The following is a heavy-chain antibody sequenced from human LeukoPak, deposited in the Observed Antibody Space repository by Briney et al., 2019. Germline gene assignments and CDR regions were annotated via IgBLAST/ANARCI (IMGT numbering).Heavy chain of an antibody. J-gene: IGHJ4*02. V-gene: IGHV4-59*01. CDR3: AGLHPDYFDY. CDR2: IYYSGST. CDR1: GGSISSYY. Sequence: PSETLSLTYTVSGGSISSYYWSWIRQPPGKGLEWIGYIYYSGSTNYNPSLKSRVTISVDTSKNQFSLKLSSVTAADTAVYYCAGLHPDYFDYWGQGTLVTVSS.